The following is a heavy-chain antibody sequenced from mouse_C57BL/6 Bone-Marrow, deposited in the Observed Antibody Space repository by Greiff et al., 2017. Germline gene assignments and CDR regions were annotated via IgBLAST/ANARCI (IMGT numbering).Heavy chain of an antibody. CDR3: AALITTVVGGY. CDR1: GYTFTSSW. D-gene: IGHD1-1*01. Sequence: QVQLQQPGAELVRPGSSVKLSCKASGYTFTSSWMHWVKQRPIQGLEWIGNIDPSDSETHYNQKFKDKATLTVDKTSSTAYMQLSSLTSEDSAVYYCAALITTVVGGYWGQGTTLTVSS. V-gene: IGHV1-52*01. J-gene: IGHJ2*01. CDR2: IDPSDSET.